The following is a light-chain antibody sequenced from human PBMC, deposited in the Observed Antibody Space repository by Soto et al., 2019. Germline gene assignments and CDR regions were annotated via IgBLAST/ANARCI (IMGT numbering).Light chain of an antibody. V-gene: IGKV1-8*01. CDR3: QQYHGYPRT. CDR1: QDISGY. CDR2: AAA. J-gene: IGKJ1*01. Sequence: AIRMTQSPSSISASTGDSITITCRASQDISGYLAWYQQKPGKAPKLLIYAAATLEDTVPSRFSGTKSGTDFTLTISGLQSEDFATYFCQQYHGYPRTFGLGTKVEFK.